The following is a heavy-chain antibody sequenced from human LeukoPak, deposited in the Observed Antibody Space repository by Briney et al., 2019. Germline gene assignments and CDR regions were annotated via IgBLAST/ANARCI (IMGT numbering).Heavy chain of an antibody. D-gene: IGHD3-22*01. Sequence: GGSLRLSCAASGFTFSSYWMSWVRQAPGKGLEWVANIKQDGSEKYHVDSVKGRFTISRDNAKNSLYLQMNSLRAEDTAVYYCARARDYDSSGCDYWGQGTLVTVSS. J-gene: IGHJ4*02. CDR2: IKQDGSEK. V-gene: IGHV3-7*04. CDR1: GFTFSSYW. CDR3: ARARDYDSSGCDY.